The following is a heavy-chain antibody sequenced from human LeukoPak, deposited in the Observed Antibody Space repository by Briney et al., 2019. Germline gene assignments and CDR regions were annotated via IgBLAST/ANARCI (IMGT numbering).Heavy chain of an antibody. CDR3: ATEWGIAAAGSFDY. D-gene: IGHD6-13*01. CDR2: IYTSGST. CDR1: GGSISSYY. V-gene: IGHV4-4*07. J-gene: IGHJ4*02. Sequence: SETLSLTCTVSGGSISSYYWSWIRQPAGKGLEWIGRIYTSGSTNYDPSLKSRVTMSVDTSKNQFSLKLSSVTAADTAVYYCATEWGIAAAGSFDYWGQGTLVTVSS.